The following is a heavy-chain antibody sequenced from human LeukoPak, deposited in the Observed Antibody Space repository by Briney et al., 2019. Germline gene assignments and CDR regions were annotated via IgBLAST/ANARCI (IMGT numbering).Heavy chain of an antibody. CDR2: IYYRGST. J-gene: IGHJ3*02. D-gene: IGHD2-15*01. CDR1: GGSISIYY. Sequence: SETLSLTCTVSGGSISIYYWSWIRQPPGKGQEWIGYIYYRGSTNYNPSLKSRVTISVDTSKNQFSLKLSSVTAADTAVYYCAREVLGAFDIWGQGTMVTVSS. CDR3: AREVLGAFDI. V-gene: IGHV4-59*12.